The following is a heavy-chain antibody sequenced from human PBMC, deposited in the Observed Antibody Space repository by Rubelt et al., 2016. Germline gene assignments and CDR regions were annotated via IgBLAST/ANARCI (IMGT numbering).Heavy chain of an antibody. CDR2: INAGNGNT. D-gene: IGHD1-26*01. V-gene: IGHV1-3*01. CDR1: GGTFSSYA. J-gene: IGHJ4*02. Sequence: QVQLVQSGAEVKKPGSSVKVSCKASGGTFSSYAISWVRQAPGQGLEWMGGINAGNGNTKYSQKFQGRVTITRDTSASTAYMELSSLRSEDTAVYYCARGHVGATEFDYWGQGTLVTVSS. CDR3: ARGHVGATEFDY.